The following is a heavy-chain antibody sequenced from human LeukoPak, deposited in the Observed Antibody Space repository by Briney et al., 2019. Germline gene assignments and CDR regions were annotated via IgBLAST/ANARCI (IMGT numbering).Heavy chain of an antibody. Sequence: GGSLRLSCAASGFTFSKYAMTWVRQAPGKGLEWVSGITDSGVNTYYADSVEGRFTVSGDNFNSTLYLQMNRLRAEDTAVYYCAKRGGGVSNFDYWGQGTLVTVSS. CDR1: GFTFSKYA. V-gene: IGHV3-23*01. D-gene: IGHD3-16*01. CDR3: AKRGGGVSNFDY. CDR2: ITDSGVNT. J-gene: IGHJ4*02.